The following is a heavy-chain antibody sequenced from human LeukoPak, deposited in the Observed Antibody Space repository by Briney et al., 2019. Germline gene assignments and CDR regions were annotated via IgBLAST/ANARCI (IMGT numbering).Heavy chain of an antibody. D-gene: IGHD6-13*01. V-gene: IGHV3-53*01. J-gene: IGHJ4*02. CDR3: AKPTSSLAAAGFDC. Sequence: GGSLRLSCAASGFTVSSNYMNWVRQAPGKGLEWVSIIYSDGSTYYADSVKGRFTISRDNSKNTVYLQMNSLRAEDTAVYYCAKPTSSLAAAGFDCWGQGTLVTVSS. CDR2: IYSDGST. CDR1: GFTVSSNY.